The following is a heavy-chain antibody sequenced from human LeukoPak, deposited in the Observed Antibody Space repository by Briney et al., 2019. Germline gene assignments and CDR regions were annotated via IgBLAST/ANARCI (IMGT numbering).Heavy chain of an antibody. J-gene: IGHJ5*01. CDR2: ISSSGDTI. CDR3: ARVDYDFWSGWNWFDS. V-gene: IGHV3-48*01. CDR1: GLTFRSYS. Sequence: GGSLRLSCIVSGLTFRSYSMNWVRQAPGKGLEWVSYISSSGDTIHYAESVKGRFTISRDNGKNSLYLQMNSLRAEDTAVYYCARVDYDFWSGWNWFDSWGQGTLVTVSS. D-gene: IGHD3-3*01.